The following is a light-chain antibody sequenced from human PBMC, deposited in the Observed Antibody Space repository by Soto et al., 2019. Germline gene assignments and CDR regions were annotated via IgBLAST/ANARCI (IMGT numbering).Light chain of an antibody. CDR2: GAS. J-gene: IGKJ2*01. CDR1: QSVSSSSY. V-gene: IGKV3-20*01. Sequence: EIVLTQSPGTLSLSPGERATLSCRASQSVSSSSYLAWYQQKPGQAPRLLIYGASSSATGITDRFSGSGSATDFTLTISRLEPEDFAVYYCRQYGSSPSYTFGQGTKLEIK. CDR3: RQYGSSPSYT.